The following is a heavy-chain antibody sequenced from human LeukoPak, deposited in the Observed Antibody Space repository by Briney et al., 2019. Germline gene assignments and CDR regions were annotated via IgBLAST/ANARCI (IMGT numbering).Heavy chain of an antibody. CDR1: GYTFTSYD. V-gene: IGHV1-8*03. D-gene: IGHD3-10*01. Sequence: ASVKVSCKASGYTFTSYDINWVRQATGQGLEWMGWMNPNSGNTGYAQKFQGRVTITRNTSISTAYMELSSLRSEDTAVYYCATEFRGSGSRKYYFDYWGQGTLVTVSS. CDR3: ATEFRGSGSRKYYFDY. J-gene: IGHJ4*02. CDR2: MNPNSGNT.